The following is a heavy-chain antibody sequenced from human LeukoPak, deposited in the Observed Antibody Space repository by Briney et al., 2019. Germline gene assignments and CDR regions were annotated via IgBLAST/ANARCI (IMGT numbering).Heavy chain of an antibody. Sequence: SETLSLTCTVSGGSISSYYWSWIRQPPGKRLEWIGYIYYSGSTNYNPSLKSRVTISVDTSKKQFSLKLSSVTAADTAVYYCARSQWLVSVGFDYWGQGTLVTVSS. D-gene: IGHD6-19*01. CDR1: GGSISSYY. J-gene: IGHJ4*02. V-gene: IGHV4-59*01. CDR2: IYYSGST. CDR3: ARSQWLVSVGFDY.